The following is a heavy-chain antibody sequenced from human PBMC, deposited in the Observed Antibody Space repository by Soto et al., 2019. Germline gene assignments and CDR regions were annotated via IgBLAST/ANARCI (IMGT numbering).Heavy chain of an antibody. CDR3: AKEIFGGVIVIHDAFDI. CDR1: GFTFSSYG. Sequence: GGSLRLSCAASGFTFSSYGMHWVRQAPGKGLEWVAVISYDGSNKYYADSVKGRFTISRDNSKNTLYLQMNSLRAEDTAVYYCAKEIFGGVIVIHDAFDIWGQGTMVTVSS. J-gene: IGHJ3*02. V-gene: IGHV3-30*18. D-gene: IGHD3-16*02. CDR2: ISYDGSNK.